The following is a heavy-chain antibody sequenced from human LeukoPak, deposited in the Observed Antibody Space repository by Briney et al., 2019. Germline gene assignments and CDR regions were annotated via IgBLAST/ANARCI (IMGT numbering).Heavy chain of an antibody. V-gene: IGHV3-21*01. J-gene: IGHJ4*02. Sequence: GGSLRLSCAASGFTFSSYSMNWVRQAPGKGLEWVSAISSSSSLLSYVDSVKGRFIISRDNAKNSLYLQMNSLRAEDTAVYFCARDGGYSINWYLDYWGQGTLVTVSS. CDR2: ISSSSSLL. CDR3: ARDGGYSINWYLDY. D-gene: IGHD6-13*01. CDR1: GFTFSSYS.